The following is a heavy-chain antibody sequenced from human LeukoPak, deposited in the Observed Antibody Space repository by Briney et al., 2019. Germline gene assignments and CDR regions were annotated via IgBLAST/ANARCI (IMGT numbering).Heavy chain of an antibody. CDR2: ISPYNGNT. V-gene: IGHV1-18*01. J-gene: IGHJ1*01. D-gene: IGHD3-22*01. Sequence: ASVKVSCKASGYTFTSYGISWVRQAPGQGLEWMGWISPYNGNTNYAQKLQGRVTMTTDTSTSTAYMELRSLRSDDTAVYYCVRDSRKPYYYDSSGEYFQHWGQGTLVTVSS. CDR1: GYTFTSYG. CDR3: VRDSRKPYYYDSSGEYFQH.